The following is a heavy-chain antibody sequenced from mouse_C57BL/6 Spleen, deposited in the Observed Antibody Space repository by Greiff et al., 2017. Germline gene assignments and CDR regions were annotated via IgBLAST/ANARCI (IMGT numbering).Heavy chain of an antibody. CDR2: NSSGSSTI. CDR3: ARADGSSYEMDY. CDR1: GFTFSDYG. J-gene: IGHJ4*01. D-gene: IGHD1-1*01. V-gene: IGHV5-17*01. Sequence: EVQLVESGGGLVKPGGSLKLSCAASGFTFSDYGMHWVRQAPEKGLEWVAYNSSGSSTIYYADTVKGRFTISRDTAKNTLFLQMTSLRSEDTAMYYCARADGSSYEMDYWGQGTSVTVSS.